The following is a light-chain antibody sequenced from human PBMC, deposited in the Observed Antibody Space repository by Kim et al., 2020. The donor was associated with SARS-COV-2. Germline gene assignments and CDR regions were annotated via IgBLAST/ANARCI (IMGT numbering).Light chain of an antibody. Sequence: SPGERATLSCRASQSVSSSYLAWYQQKPGQAPRLLIYGASSRATGIPDRFSGSGSGTDFTLTISRLEPEDFAVYYCQQYGSSPRYTFGQGTKREI. CDR3: QQYGSSPRYT. V-gene: IGKV3-20*01. CDR1: QSVSSSY. J-gene: IGKJ2*01. CDR2: GAS.